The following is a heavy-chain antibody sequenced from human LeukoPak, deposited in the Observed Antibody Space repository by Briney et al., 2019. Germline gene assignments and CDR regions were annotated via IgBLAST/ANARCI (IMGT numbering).Heavy chain of an antibody. CDR3: ARGAHPFDI. Sequence: SETLSLTCTVSGGSISSYYWSWIRQPAGKGLEWIGRIYTSGSTNYNPSLKSRVTTSVATSKNKFSLKLSSVTAADPAVYYSARGAHPFDIWGQGTMVTVSS. CDR2: IYTSGST. V-gene: IGHV4-4*07. CDR1: GGSISSYY. J-gene: IGHJ3*02.